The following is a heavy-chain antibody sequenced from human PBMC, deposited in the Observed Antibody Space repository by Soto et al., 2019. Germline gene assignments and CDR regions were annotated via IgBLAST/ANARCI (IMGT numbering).Heavy chain of an antibody. CDR3: ARFDYYYDSSGSLNWFDP. V-gene: IGHV1-2*02. CDR1: EYTFTGYY. J-gene: IGHJ5*02. CDR2: INPNSGGT. Sequence: ASVKVSCKASEYTFTGYYMHWVRQAPGQGLEWMGCINPNSGGTNYAQKFQGRVTMTRDTSISTAYMELSRLRSDDTAVYYCARFDYYYDSSGSLNWFDPWGQGTLVTVAS. D-gene: IGHD3-22*01.